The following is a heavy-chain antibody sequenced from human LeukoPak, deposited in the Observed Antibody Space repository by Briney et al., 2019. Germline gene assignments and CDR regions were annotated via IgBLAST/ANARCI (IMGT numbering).Heavy chain of an antibody. J-gene: IGHJ4*02. D-gene: IGHD6-19*01. V-gene: IGHV3-7*01. CDR1: GFTFSSYA. CDR3: ARDGGPGIAVADYKRPFDY. Sequence: GGSLRLSCAASGFTFSSYAMSWVRQAPGKGLEWVANIKQDGSEKFYVDSVKGRFTISRDNAKNSLYLQMNSLRAEDTAVYYCARDGGPGIAVADYKRPFDYWGQGTLATVSS. CDR2: IKQDGSEK.